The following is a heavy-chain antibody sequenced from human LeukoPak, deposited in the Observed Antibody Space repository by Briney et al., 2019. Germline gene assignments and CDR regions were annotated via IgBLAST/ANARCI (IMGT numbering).Heavy chain of an antibody. CDR2: IYYSGST. J-gene: IGHJ5*02. Sequence: SETLSLTCTVSGGSISSSSYYWGWIRQPPGKGLEWIGSIYYSGSTNYNPSLKSRVTISVDTSKNQFSLKLSSVTAADTAVYYCARVKAVAAAGPNWFDPWGQGTLVTVSS. CDR3: ARVKAVAAAGPNWFDP. D-gene: IGHD6-13*01. V-gene: IGHV4-39*07. CDR1: GGSISSSSYY.